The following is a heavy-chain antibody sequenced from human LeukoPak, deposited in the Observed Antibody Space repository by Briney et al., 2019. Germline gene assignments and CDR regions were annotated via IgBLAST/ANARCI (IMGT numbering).Heavy chain of an antibody. V-gene: IGHV3-48*03. Sequence: GGSLRLSCAASGFTFSSYEMNWVRQAPGKGLEWVSYISTSGRTIYYADSVKGRLTISGDNAKNSLYLQMNSLRAEDAAVYYCARGYFLGFDYWGQGTLVTVSS. D-gene: IGHD2/OR15-2a*01. J-gene: IGHJ4*02. CDR2: ISTSGRTI. CDR1: GFTFSSYE. CDR3: ARGYFLGFDY.